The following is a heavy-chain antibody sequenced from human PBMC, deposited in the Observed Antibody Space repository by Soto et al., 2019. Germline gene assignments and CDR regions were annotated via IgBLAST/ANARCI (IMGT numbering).Heavy chain of an antibody. CDR1: GGSISSYY. CDR3: VVNNYPAYYYYYGMDV. D-gene: IGHD4-4*01. Sequence: PSETLSLTCTVSGGSISSYYWSWIRQPPGKGLEWIGYIYYSGSTYYNPSLKSRVTISVDTSKNQFSLKLSSVTAADTAVYYCVVNNYPAYYYYYGMDVWGQGTTVTVSS. J-gene: IGHJ6*02. CDR2: IYYSGST. V-gene: IGHV4-59*04.